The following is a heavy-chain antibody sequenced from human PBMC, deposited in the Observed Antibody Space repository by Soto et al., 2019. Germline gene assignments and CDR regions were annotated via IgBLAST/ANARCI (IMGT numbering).Heavy chain of an antibody. V-gene: IGHV2-70*11. D-gene: IGHD2-2*01. CDR1: GFSLSTTGMC. CDR3: ARVLGYCISTSCYERSYYYGMDV. J-gene: IGHJ6*02. CDR2: IDWDDDK. Sequence: SGPTLVNPTQTLTLTCTFSGFSLSTTGMCVSWIRQPPGKALEWLARIDWDDDKYNSTSLKTRLTISKDTSKNQVVLTMTNMDPVDTATYYCARVLGYCISTSCYERSYYYGMDVWGQGT.